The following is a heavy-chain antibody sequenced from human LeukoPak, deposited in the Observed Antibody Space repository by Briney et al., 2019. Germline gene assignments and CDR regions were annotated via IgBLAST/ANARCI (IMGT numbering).Heavy chain of an antibody. Sequence: ASVSVSRKASGYTFTGYYTHWVRQAPGQGLEWMGWINPNSGGTNYAQKFQGRVTMTRDRSISTAYMELSRLRSDDTAVYYCAREVVVVAATLGYYYCGMDVWGQTTTV. CDR1: GYTFTGYY. J-gene: IGHJ6*02. CDR3: AREVVVVAATLGYYYCGMDV. CDR2: INPNSGGT. V-gene: IGHV1-2*02. D-gene: IGHD2-15*01.